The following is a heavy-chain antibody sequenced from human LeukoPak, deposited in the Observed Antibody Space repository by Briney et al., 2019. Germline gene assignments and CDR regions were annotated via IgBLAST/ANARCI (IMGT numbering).Heavy chain of an antibody. Sequence: ASVKVSCKASNNTLSNNGISWVRQAPGQGLEWMGWISGYNTYTTYAQKFQGRVTMTRDMSTSTVYMELSSLRSEDTAVYYCARGSSSWYSSLNWFDPWGQGTLVTVSS. J-gene: IGHJ5*02. CDR1: NNTLSNNG. V-gene: IGHV1-18*01. CDR3: ARGSSSWYSSLNWFDP. CDR2: ISGYNTYT. D-gene: IGHD6-13*01.